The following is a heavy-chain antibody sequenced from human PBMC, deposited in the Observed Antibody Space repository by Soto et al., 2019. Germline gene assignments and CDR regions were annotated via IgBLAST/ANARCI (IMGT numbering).Heavy chain of an antibody. J-gene: IGHJ4*02. CDR1: GYTFTRYD. D-gene: IGHD1-1*01. CDR3: ARRAETNGWNVFGADKYYFDF. CDR2: MNPNTGNS. V-gene: IGHV1-8*01. Sequence: GASVKVSCKASGYTFTRYDIYWVRQATGQGREWMGWMNPNTGNSAYAQKFQGRVTVTSDTSINTVHMELSSLRSDDTAVYYCARRAETNGWNVFGADKYYFDFWGQGTLVTVYS.